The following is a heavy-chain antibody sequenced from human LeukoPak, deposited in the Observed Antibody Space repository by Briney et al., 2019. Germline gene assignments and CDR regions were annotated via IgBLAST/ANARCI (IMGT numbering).Heavy chain of an antibody. J-gene: IGHJ4*02. V-gene: IGHV3-9*01. Sequence: PGRSLRLSCAAAGVTFDDYAMNWVRHAPGKGLEGGSGGCWNSGRIVYAESVKGGFTFYRDNAKKYLYLQMNSLRGEDTHCYYCAKDVGDLYCSGSYYYNHNYFDYWGQGTLVTVSS. D-gene: IGHD3-10*01. CDR2: GCWNSGRI. CDR3: AKDVGDLYCSGSYYYNHNYFDY. CDR1: GVTFDDYA.